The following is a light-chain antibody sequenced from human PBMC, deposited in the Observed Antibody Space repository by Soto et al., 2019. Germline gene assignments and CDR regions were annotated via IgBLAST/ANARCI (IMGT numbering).Light chain of an antibody. Sequence: DIQMTQSPSTLSASVGDRVTITCRASQSLSGWLAWYQQKPGKAPKLLIYKTSTLESGVPSRFSGSGSGTEFTLTISSLQPDDFATYYCQQYYSLYTSGQGTKLEIK. CDR1: QSLSGW. CDR2: KTS. V-gene: IGKV1-5*03. CDR3: QQYYSLYT. J-gene: IGKJ2*01.